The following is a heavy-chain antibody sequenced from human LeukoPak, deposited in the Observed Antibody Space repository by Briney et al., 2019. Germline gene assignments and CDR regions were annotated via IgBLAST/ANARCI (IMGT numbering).Heavy chain of an antibody. D-gene: IGHD2-2*01. CDR3: ARRANCTTTSCFIWFDP. Sequence: GESLQISCKGSGYFFISYWIGWVRQMPGKGLEGMGIIDPGDSETRYSPSFQGQVTISADKSISTAYLQWTNLRASDTAIYYCARRANCTTTSCFIWFDPWGQGPLVTVSS. J-gene: IGHJ5*02. V-gene: IGHV5-51*01. CDR2: IDPGDSET. CDR1: GYFFISYW.